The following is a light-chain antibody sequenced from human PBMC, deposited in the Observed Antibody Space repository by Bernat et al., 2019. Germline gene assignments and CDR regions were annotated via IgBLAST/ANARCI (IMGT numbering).Light chain of an antibody. CDR1: QSVSSF. J-gene: IGKJ4*01. Sequence: EIVLTQSPAILSLSPGERATLSCRASQSVSSFLAWYQQKPGQAPRLLIYDASNRATGIPPRFSGSGSGTDFTLTISSLETGDFAVYYCQQCSSWPPLTFGGGTKVEIK. CDR3: QQCSSWPPLT. V-gene: IGKV3-11*01. CDR2: DAS.